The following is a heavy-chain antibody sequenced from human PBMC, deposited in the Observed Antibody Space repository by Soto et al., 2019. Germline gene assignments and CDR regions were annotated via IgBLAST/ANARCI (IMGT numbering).Heavy chain of an antibody. J-gene: IGHJ6*02. CDR3: AILTPNGSGSYYNRGMDV. CDR2: INHSGST. V-gene: IGHV4-34*01. D-gene: IGHD3-10*01. CDR1: GGSFSGYY. Sequence: SETLSLTCAVYGGSFSGYYGSWIRQPPGKGLEWIGEINHSGSTNYNPSLKSRVTISVDTSKNQFSLKLSSVTAADTAVYYCAILTPNGSGSYYNRGMDVWGQGTTVTVSS.